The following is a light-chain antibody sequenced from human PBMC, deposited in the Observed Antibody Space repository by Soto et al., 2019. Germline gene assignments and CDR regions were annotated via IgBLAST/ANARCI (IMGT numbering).Light chain of an antibody. V-gene: IGKV1-5*01. CDR2: DAS. Sequence: GDRVTITCRASQSISTYLNWYQQKPGKAPNLLIYDASSLQSGVPSRFSGSGSGTEFTLTISSLQPDDFATYYCQQYNSYAITFGQGTRLEIK. CDR1: QSISTY. CDR3: QQYNSYAIT. J-gene: IGKJ5*01.